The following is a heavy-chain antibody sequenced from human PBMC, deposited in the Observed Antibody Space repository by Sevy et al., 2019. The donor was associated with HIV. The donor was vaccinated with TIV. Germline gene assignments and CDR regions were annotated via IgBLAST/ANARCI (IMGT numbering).Heavy chain of an antibody. J-gene: IGHJ6*02. CDR2: ISSDGSYR. CDR1: GFTFGTYD. CDR3: AKNRPPGGSLFSRHGMDV. Sequence: GGSLRLSCAASGFTFGTYDMHWVRQAPGKGLEWVAIISSDGSYRYYADSVRGRFSMSRDNSKNTMYLQISGLLIDDTAVYYCAKNRPPGGSLFSRHGMDVWGRGTTVTVSS. D-gene: IGHD3-16*01. V-gene: IGHV3-30*18.